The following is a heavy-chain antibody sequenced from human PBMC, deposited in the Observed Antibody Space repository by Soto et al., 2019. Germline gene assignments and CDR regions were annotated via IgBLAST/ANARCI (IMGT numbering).Heavy chain of an antibody. CDR2: IKQDGSEK. Sequence: AGGSMRVSCAAAGFNFSSYWRSWVRQAPGKGLEWVANIKQDGSEKYYVDSVKGRFTISRDNAKNSLYLQMNSLRAEDTAVYYCTRDKNGWEQLIDYWGQGALVTVSS. D-gene: IGHD1-26*01. CDR1: GFNFSSYW. CDR3: TRDKNGWEQLIDY. V-gene: IGHV3-7*05. J-gene: IGHJ4*02.